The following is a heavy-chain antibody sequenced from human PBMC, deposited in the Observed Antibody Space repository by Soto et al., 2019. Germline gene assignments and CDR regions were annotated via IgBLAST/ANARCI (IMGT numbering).Heavy chain of an antibody. CDR2: INPILGIT. CDR1: GYTFTSYY. J-gene: IGHJ1*01. D-gene: IGHD6-6*01. V-gene: IGHV1-69*04. Sequence: ASVKVSCKASGYTFTSYYMHWVRQAPGQGLEWMGRINPILGITNYAQKFQGRVTITADKSTSTAYMELSSLRSEDTAVYYCARGEGIAAREYFQHWGQGTLVTVSS. CDR3: ARGEGIAAREYFQH.